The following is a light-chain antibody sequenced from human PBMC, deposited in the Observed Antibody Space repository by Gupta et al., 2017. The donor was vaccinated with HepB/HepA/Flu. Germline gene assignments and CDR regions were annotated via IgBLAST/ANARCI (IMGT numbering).Light chain of an antibody. Sequence: EFVLTQSLATLSLSLGERATLSCRTSQSVSSYLACYQQKPGQAPRLLIYDAYNRATGIPARFSGSGSCAYFTLTISSLEPEDVAVYYCQQRSNWPYTFGQGTKLEIK. V-gene: IGKV3-11*01. CDR1: QSVSSY. CDR3: QQRSNWPYT. CDR2: DAY. J-gene: IGKJ2*01.